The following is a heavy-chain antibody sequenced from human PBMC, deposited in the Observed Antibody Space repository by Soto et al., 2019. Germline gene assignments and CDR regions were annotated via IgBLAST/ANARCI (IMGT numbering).Heavy chain of an antibody. CDR1: GYTITSNG. J-gene: IGHJ6*03. CDR2: ISAYNGNT. D-gene: IGHD6-25*01. V-gene: IGHV1-18*01. CDR3: ARAEAAGPFGYYIDF. Sequence: GASVKVSCKASGYTITSNGISWVRQAPGQGLEWMGWISAYNGNTNYAQKLQGRVTMTTDTSTSTVYMELSSLRSDDTAVYYCARAEAAGPFGYYIDFWGKGTTVTVSS.